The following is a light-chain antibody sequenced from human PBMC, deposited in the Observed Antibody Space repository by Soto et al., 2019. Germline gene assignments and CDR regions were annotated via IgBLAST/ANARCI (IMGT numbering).Light chain of an antibody. Sequence: EIVMTQSPATLSVSPGERATLSCRAGQRVSSTLPWYQQKPGQAPRHLIYGPSIRATGIPARFSGSGSGTEFTLTISSLQSEDFAVYYCQQYNNWPPIFTFGPGTKVDLK. J-gene: IGKJ3*01. CDR3: QQYNNWPPIFT. CDR2: GPS. V-gene: IGKV3D-15*01. CDR1: QRVSST.